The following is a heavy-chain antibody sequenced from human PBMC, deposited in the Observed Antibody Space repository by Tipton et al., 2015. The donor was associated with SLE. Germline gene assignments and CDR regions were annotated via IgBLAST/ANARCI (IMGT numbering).Heavy chain of an antibody. J-gene: IGHJ3*02. CDR2: ISPYNGNT. V-gene: IGHV1-18*01. CDR3: GRLTILELVDAFNI. CDR1: GYTFSSYS. Sequence: QLVQSGAEVKKPGASVKVSCKASGYTFSSYSITWVRQAPGQGLQWLGRISPYNGNTNYAQNLQGRVTMTTDTSTSTAYMELRSLRSDDTAVYYCGRLTILELVDAFNIWGQGAMVTVSS. D-gene: IGHD3/OR15-3a*01.